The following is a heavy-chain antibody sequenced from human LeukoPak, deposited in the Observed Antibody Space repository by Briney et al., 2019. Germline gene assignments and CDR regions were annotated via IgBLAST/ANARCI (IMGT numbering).Heavy chain of an antibody. CDR3: ARDPN. CDR2: IYHSGST. V-gene: IGHV4-38-2*02. Sequence: SETLSLTCTVSGYSISSGYYWGWIRQPPGKGLEWIGSIYHSGSTYYNPSPKSRVTISVDTSKNQFSLKLSSVTAADTAVYYCARDPNWGQGTLVTVSS. J-gene: IGHJ4*02. CDR1: GYSISSGYY.